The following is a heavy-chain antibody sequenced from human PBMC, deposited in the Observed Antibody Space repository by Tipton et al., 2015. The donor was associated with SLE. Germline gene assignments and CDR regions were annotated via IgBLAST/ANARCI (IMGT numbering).Heavy chain of an antibody. V-gene: IGHV6-1*01. J-gene: IGHJ2*01. Sequence: GLVKPSQTLSLTCVISGDGVLRDSSAWNWIRQSPSRGLEWLGRTYYRSKWFHDYAMSVKSRIVINPDTSENQISLRLNSVTPEDTAVYYCAREDVAVFWYFALWGRGTLVTVSS. CDR1: GDGVLRDSSA. D-gene: IGHD5-12*01. CDR2: TYYRSKWFH. CDR3: AREDVAVFWYFAL.